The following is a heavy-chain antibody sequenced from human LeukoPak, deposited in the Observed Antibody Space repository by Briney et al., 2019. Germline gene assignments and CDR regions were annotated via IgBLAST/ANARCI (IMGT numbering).Heavy chain of an antibody. Sequence: ASVKVSCKASGYTLTNYALNCVRQAPGQGLEWMGRINTNTGNPTYAQGFTGRFVFSLDTSVNTAYLQISSLKAEDTAIYYCARVQGYCSTTSCYPHYWGQGTLVTVSS. V-gene: IGHV7-4-1*02. CDR3: ARVQGYCSTTSCYPHY. J-gene: IGHJ4*02. CDR2: INTNTGNP. D-gene: IGHD2-2*01. CDR1: GYTLTNYA.